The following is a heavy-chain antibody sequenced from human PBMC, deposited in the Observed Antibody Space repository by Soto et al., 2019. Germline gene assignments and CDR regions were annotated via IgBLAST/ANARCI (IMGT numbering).Heavy chain of an antibody. CDR2: IIPIFGTA. J-gene: IGHJ6*02. CDR3: ASLTLGDSTVTEYYYYGMDV. V-gene: IGHV1-69*13. CDR1: GGTFSSYA. Sequence: ASVKVSCKASGGTFSSYAISWVRQAPGQGLEWMGGIIPIFGTANYAQKFQGRVTITADESTSTAYMELSSLRSEDTAVYYCASLTLGDSTVTEYYYYGMDVWGQGTTVTVSS. D-gene: IGHD4-4*01.